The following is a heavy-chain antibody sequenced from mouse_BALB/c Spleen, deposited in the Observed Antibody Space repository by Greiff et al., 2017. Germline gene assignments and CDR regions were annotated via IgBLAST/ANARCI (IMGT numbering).Heavy chain of an antibody. J-gene: IGHJ3*01. D-gene: IGHD3-3*01. Sequence: VQLKQSGAELVRSGASVKLSCTASGFNIKDYYMHWVKQRPEQGLEWIGWIDPENGDTEYAPKFQGKATMTADTSSNTAYLQLSSLTSEDTAVYYCARALGFAYWGQGTLVTVSA. CDR2: IDPENGDT. V-gene: IGHV14-4*02. CDR3: ARALGFAY. CDR1: GFNIKDYY.